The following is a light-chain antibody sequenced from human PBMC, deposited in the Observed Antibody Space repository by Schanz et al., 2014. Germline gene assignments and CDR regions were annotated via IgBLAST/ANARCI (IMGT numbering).Light chain of an antibody. CDR1: SSDIGGYNY. Sequence: QSALTQPASVSGSPGQSITISCTGTSSDIGGYNYASWYQQHPGKAPKLMIYDVTNRPSGVSNRFSGSKSGNTASLTISGLQAEDEVDYYCSSYTRSSTRVFGGGTKLTVL. V-gene: IGLV2-14*01. CDR3: SSYTRSSTRV. CDR2: DVT. J-gene: IGLJ2*01.